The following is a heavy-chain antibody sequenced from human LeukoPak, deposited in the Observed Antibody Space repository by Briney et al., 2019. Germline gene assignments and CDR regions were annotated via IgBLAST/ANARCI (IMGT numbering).Heavy chain of an antibody. Sequence: GGSLRLSCAASGFRFSNYEMNWVRQAPGKGLEWVSYISRSGSTIYYADSVKGRFTISRDNAKNSLYLQMNSLRDEDTAVYYCARDTEHLYFVFDYWGQGTLVTVSS. CDR2: ISRSGSTI. V-gene: IGHV3-48*03. J-gene: IGHJ4*02. D-gene: IGHD2-2*02. CDR1: GFRFSNYE. CDR3: ARDTEHLYFVFDY.